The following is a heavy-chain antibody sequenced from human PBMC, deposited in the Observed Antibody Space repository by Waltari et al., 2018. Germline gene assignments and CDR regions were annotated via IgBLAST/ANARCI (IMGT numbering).Heavy chain of an antibody. J-gene: IGHJ3*02. CDR1: GGSSSGYY. CDR2: INHSGST. V-gene: IGHV4-34*01. CDR3: ARHLLDSSGYLVAFDI. Sequence: QVQLQQWGAGLLKPSETLSLTCAVYGGSSSGYYWSWIRQPPGKGLEWIGEINHSGSTNYNPSLKSRVTISVDTSKNQFSLKLSSVTAADTAVYYCARHLLDSSGYLVAFDIWGQGTMVTVSS. D-gene: IGHD3-22*01.